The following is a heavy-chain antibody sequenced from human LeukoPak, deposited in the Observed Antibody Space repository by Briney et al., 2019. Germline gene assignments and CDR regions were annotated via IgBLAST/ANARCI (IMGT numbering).Heavy chain of an antibody. CDR1: GGSISSGSHY. Sequence: SQTLSLTCTVSGGSISSGSHYWSWIRQPAGKGLEWIGRIYTSGSTNYNPSLKSRVTISVDTSKNQFSLKLSSVTAADTAVYYCARVMGGFTIDYWGQGTLVTVSS. V-gene: IGHV4-61*02. CDR3: ARVMGGFTIDY. D-gene: IGHD3-10*01. J-gene: IGHJ4*02. CDR2: IYTSGST.